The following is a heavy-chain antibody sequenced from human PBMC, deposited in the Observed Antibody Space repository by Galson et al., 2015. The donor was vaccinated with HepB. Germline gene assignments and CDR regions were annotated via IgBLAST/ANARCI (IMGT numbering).Heavy chain of an antibody. CDR3: ANGAAAGTFGSWATFDY. CDR2: ISSSSSTI. Sequence: SLRLSCAASGFTFSSYSMNWVRQAPGKGLEWVSYISSSSSTIYYADSVKGRFTIFRDNAKNSLYLQMNSLRAEDTAVYYCANGAAAGTFGSWATFDYWGQGTLVTVSS. CDR1: GFTFSSYS. V-gene: IGHV3-48*01. J-gene: IGHJ4*02. D-gene: IGHD6-13*01.